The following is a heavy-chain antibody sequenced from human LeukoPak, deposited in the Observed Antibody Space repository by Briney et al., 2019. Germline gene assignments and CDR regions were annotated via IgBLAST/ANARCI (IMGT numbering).Heavy chain of an antibody. J-gene: IGHJ4*02. CDR2: IRKDGREI. D-gene: IGHD5-24*01. CDR3: ARDGDNGYNPPDWVFDS. Sequence: QPGGSLRLSCVASGFSFSTSWMTWVRQAPGKGLEWVANIRKDGREIYYVDSVKGRFTISRDNTKNSLYLQMNSLRTEDTAVYYCARDGDNGYNPPDWVFDSWGQGTLVTVSS. V-gene: IGHV3-7*01. CDR1: GFSFSTSW.